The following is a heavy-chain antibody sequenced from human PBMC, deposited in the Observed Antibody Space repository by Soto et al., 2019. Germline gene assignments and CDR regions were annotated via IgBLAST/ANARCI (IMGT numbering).Heavy chain of an antibody. CDR3: ARGIGHGEYSGYVNNWFEP. V-gene: IGHV1-69*01. Sequence: QVQLVQSGAEVKKPGSSVKVSCKASGGTFSSYAISWVRQAPGQGLEWMGGIIPIFGTANYAQKFQGRVTITEDEATSTAYMEMSSLRSEDTAVYYCARGIGHGEYSGYVNNWFEPWGQGTLVTVSS. CDR2: IIPIFGTA. CDR1: GGTFSSYA. J-gene: IGHJ5*02. D-gene: IGHD5-12*01.